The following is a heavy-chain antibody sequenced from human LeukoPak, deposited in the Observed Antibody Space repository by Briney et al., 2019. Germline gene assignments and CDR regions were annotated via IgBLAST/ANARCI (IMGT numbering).Heavy chain of an antibody. D-gene: IGHD3-10*01. V-gene: IGHV1-2*02. Sequence: ASVKVSCKASGYIFTAYYMHWVRQAPGRGLEWMGWINPNSGGTNYAQKFQGRVTMTRDTSISTAYMELSRLRSDDTAVYYCARYSTMAGLDYWGQGTLVTVSS. J-gene: IGHJ4*02. CDR2: INPNSGGT. CDR3: ARYSTMAGLDY. CDR1: GYIFTAYY.